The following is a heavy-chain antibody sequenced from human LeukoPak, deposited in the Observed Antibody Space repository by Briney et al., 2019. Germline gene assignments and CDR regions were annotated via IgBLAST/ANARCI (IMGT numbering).Heavy chain of an antibody. J-gene: IGHJ4*02. V-gene: IGHV5-51*01. CDR2: IYPDDSDT. Sequence: NHGESLKISCKGSGYSFTSYWIGWVRQMPGKGLEWMGIIYPDDSDTRYSPSFQGQVTFSADKSINTAYLQWSSLKASDTGMYYCASRRISYGDYVLDYWGQGTLVTVSS. CDR3: ASRRISYGDYVLDY. CDR1: GYSFTSYW. D-gene: IGHD4-17*01.